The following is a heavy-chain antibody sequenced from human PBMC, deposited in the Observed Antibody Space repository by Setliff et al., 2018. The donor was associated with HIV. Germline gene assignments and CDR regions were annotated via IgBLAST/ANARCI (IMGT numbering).Heavy chain of an antibody. CDR2: IYTTGST. V-gene: IGHV4-59*11. D-gene: IGHD1-26*01. J-gene: IGHJ3*02. CDR1: GGSMSTHY. Sequence: KSSETLSLTCTVSGGSMSTHYWSWIRQTPGKGLEWIGHIYTTGSTHYNPSLRSRVTISIDTSKSHFSLRLKSVTAADTALYYCASGSPFDGFDMWGQGTMVTVSS. CDR3: ASGSPFDGFDM.